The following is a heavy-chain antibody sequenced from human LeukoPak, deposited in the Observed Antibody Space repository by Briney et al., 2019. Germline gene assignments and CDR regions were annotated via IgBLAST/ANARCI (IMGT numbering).Heavy chain of an antibody. CDR1: GGSLSSYY. CDR3: ARKTIARPDYYYGMDV. V-gene: IGHV4-4*07. Sequence: SETLSLTCTVSGGSLSSYYWSWIRQPAGKGLEWIGRIYTSGSTNYNPSLKSRVTISVDTSKNQFSLKLSSVTAADTAVYYCARKTIARPDYYYGMDVWGQGTTVTVSS. D-gene: IGHD6-6*01. CDR2: IYTSGST. J-gene: IGHJ6*02.